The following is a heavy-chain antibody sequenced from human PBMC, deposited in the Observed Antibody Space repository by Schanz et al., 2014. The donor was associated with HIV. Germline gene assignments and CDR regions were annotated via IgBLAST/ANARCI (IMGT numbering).Heavy chain of an antibody. D-gene: IGHD1-26*01. CDR2: MNPNSGNT. V-gene: IGHV1-8*02. CDR3: ARRGLVGATLYYYYYGMDV. Sequence: QVQLVQSGAEVKKPGASVKVSCKASGYTFTTYYMHWVRQAPGQGLEWMGWMNPNSGNTGYAQKFQGRVTMTRNTSISTAYMELSSLRSEDTAVYYCARRGLVGATLYYYYYGMDVWGQGTTVTVSS. CDR1: GYTFTTYY. J-gene: IGHJ6*02.